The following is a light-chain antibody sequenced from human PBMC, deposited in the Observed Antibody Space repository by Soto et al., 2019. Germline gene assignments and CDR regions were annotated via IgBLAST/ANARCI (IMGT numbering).Light chain of an antibody. Sequence: QSALTQPASVSGSPGQSITPSCTGTSSDIGGYDYVSWYQQYPGKVPKLMIYDVTNRASGVPSRFSASKSGDTASLTISGLQAEDEADYYCSSYTSTSTLVVFGGGTKLTVL. CDR3: SSYTSTSTLVV. J-gene: IGLJ2*01. CDR1: SSDIGGYDY. CDR2: DVT. V-gene: IGLV2-14*01.